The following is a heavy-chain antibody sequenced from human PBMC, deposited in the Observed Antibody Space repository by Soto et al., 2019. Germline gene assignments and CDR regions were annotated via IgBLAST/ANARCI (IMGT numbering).Heavy chain of an antibody. CDR1: GFPFSMYA. CDR2: ISYDGTNK. Sequence: VQLLESGGGLVQPGGSLRLSCAASGFPFSMYAMTWVRQAPGKGLEWVALISYDGTNKFYADSVKGRFTISRDNSKSTLYLQVDSLRPEDAAVYYCARDPKTSGGQHWAFNYFDSWGQGTLVTVSS. V-gene: IGHV3-30-3*01. D-gene: IGHD7-27*01. CDR3: ARDPKTSGGQHWAFNYFDS. J-gene: IGHJ4*02.